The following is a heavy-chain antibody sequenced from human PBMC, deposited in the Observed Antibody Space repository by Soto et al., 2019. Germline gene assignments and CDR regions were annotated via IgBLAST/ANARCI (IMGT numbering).Heavy chain of an antibody. CDR1: GGSISSYD. J-gene: IGHJ4*02. CDR2: ISYSGST. D-gene: IGHD3-22*01. V-gene: IGHV4-59*01. Sequence: ATLSLTCTVCGGSISSYDGSGIRQPPGKGLEWIGYISYSGSTNYNPSLKSRVTISLDTSKNQFSLKLSSVTAADTAVYYCARDVGSSGYYDYWGQGTLVTVSS. CDR3: ARDVGSSGYYDY.